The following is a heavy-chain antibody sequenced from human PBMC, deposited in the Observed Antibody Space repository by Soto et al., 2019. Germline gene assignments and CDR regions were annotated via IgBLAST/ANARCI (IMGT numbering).Heavy chain of an antibody. CDR2: ISYDGSSK. D-gene: IGHD3-16*01. CDR3: AGGFTHFDY. CDR1: GFSFKNYG. V-gene: IGHV3-30*03. J-gene: IGHJ4*02. Sequence: QVQVVESGGGVVQPGTSLRLSCAASGFSFKNYGMHWVRQAPGKGLEWVTFISYDGSSKHYADSVKGRFTISRDTSKNTVFLQMNSRRTEDTAVYYCAGGFTHFDYWGQGTLLIVSS.